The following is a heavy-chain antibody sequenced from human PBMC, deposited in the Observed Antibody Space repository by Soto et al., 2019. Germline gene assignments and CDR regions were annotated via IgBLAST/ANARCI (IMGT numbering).Heavy chain of an antibody. Sequence: QVQLQESGPGLVKPSETLSLTCTVSGGSISSYYWSWIRQPPGKGLEWIGYIYYSGRTNYNPSLKSRVTISVDTSKNQFSLKLSSVTAADTAVYYCASSRRYSSGWYFAFDIWGQGTMVTVSS. CDR1: GGSISSYY. D-gene: IGHD6-19*01. CDR3: ASSRRYSSGWYFAFDI. CDR2: IYYSGRT. V-gene: IGHV4-59*08. J-gene: IGHJ3*02.